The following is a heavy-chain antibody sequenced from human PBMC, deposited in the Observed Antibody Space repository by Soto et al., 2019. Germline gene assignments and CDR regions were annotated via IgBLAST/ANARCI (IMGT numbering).Heavy chain of an antibody. CDR2: IWYDGSNR. CDR1: GFAFSDYA. J-gene: IGHJ4*02. CDR3: ARNTFLGDFDY. V-gene: IGHV3-33*01. D-gene: IGHD2-15*01. Sequence: GGSLRLSCAASGFAFSDYAMNWVRQAPGKGLEWVAVIWYDGSNRFYADPVRGRFTISRDNSKATLYLQMNSLRAEDTAIYYCARNTFLGDFDYWGLGTLVTVSS.